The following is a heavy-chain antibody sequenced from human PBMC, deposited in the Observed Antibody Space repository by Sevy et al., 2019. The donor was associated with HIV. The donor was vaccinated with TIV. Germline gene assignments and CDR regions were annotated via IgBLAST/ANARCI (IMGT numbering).Heavy chain of an antibody. J-gene: IGHJ4*02. Sequence: GGSLRLSCEASGFPFRSHWMHWVRQGPGQGLVWVSGINSDDTSIPYADSVKGRFTNSRDNVKNTLYLQMSSLRAEDTALYYGARGSGVAFDYWGQGTLVTVSS. D-gene: IGHD3-10*01. CDR3: ARGSGVAFDY. CDR1: GFPFRSHW. CDR2: INSDDTSI. V-gene: IGHV3-74*01.